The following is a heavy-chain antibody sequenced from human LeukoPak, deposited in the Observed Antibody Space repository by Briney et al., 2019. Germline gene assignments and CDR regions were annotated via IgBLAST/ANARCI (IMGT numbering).Heavy chain of an antibody. D-gene: IGHD3-22*01. J-gene: IGHJ4*02. Sequence: SETLSLTCAVSGGSISSSNWWSWVRQPPGKGLEWIGEIYHSGSTNYNPSLKSRVTMSVDTSKNQFSLKLSSVTAADTAVYYCARDTYYYDSSGYFSLDYWGQGTLVTVSS. CDR3: ARDTYYYDSSGYFSLDY. CDR1: GGSISSSNW. CDR2: IYHSGST. V-gene: IGHV4-4*02.